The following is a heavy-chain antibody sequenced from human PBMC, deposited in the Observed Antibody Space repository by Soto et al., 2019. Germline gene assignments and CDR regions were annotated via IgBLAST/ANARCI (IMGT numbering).Heavy chain of an antibody. V-gene: IGHV3-48*02. CDR3: AREGSYYDSSGYYDL. D-gene: IGHD3-22*01. Sequence: EVQLVESGEGLVQPGGSLRLSCAASGFTFSSYSMNWVRQAPGKGLEWVSYISSSSSTIYYADSVKGRFTISRDNAKNSLYLQMNSLRDEDTAVYYCAREGSYYDSSGYYDLWGQGTLVTVSS. CDR2: ISSSSSTI. CDR1: GFTFSSYS. J-gene: IGHJ5*02.